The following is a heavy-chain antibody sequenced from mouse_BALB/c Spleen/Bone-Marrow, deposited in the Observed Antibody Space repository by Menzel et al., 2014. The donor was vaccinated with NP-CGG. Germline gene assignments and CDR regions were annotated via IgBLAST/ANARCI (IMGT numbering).Heavy chain of an antibody. D-gene: IGHD1-1*01. CDR3: ARLGTTAVPDY. V-gene: IGHV1S135*01. CDR2: NNPYSGGT. CDR1: GYAFTNYN. J-gene: IGHJ2*01. Sequence: EVQLQQSGPELVKPGASVKVSCKASGYAFTNYNMYWVKQSHGKSLEWIGYNNPYSGGTNYNQKFKGKATLTVDKSSSTAYMHLNSLTSEDSAVYYCARLGTTAVPDYWGQGTTLTVSS.